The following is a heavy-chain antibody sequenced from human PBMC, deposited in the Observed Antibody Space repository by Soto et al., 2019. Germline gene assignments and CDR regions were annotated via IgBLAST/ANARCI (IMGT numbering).Heavy chain of an antibody. CDR3: AGCSPFFVVPAAPSHY. J-gene: IGHJ4*02. CDR1: GYTFTSYA. CDR2: MNPNSGNT. V-gene: IGHV1-8*01. Sequence: QVQLVQSGAEVKKPGASVKVSCKASGYTFTSYAINWVRQATGHGLEWMGWMNPNSGNTGYAQKFQGRDTMTRNTSNITAYMELSSVLSEDTGVYYCAGCSPFFVVPAAPSHYVGQGTLGTVST. D-gene: IGHD2-2*01.